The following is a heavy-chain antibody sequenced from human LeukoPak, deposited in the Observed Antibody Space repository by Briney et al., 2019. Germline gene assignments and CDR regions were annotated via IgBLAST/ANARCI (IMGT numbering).Heavy chain of an antibody. D-gene: IGHD4-17*01. J-gene: IGHJ4*02. CDR1: GFTFSSYA. CDR2: ISGSGGST. CDR3: AKERLGGNYGDYAVDY. Sequence: GGSLRLSCAASGFTFSSYAMSWVRQAPGKGLEWVSAISGSGGSTYYADSVKGRFTISRDNSKNTLYLQMNSLRAEDTAVYYCAKERLGGNYGDYAVDYWGQGTMVTVSS. V-gene: IGHV3-23*01.